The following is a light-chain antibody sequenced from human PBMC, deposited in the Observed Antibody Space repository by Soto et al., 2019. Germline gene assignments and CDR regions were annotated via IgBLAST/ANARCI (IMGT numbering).Light chain of an antibody. J-gene: IGLJ1*01. V-gene: IGLV2-14*01. CDR2: DVT. Sequence: QSVLTQPASVSGSPGQSITISCTGTSSDVGAYNSASWYQQHPGKAPKLMIYDVTNRPSGVSDRFSGSQSGNTASLTISGLQAEDEADYYCSSYTKSNTLVFGAGTKVTVL. CDR3: SSYTKSNTLV. CDR1: SSDVGAYNS.